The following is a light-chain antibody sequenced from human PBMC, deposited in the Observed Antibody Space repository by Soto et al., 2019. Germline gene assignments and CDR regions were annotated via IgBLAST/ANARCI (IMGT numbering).Light chain of an antibody. Sequence: EIVMTQSPATLSVSPGERVTLSCRASQFISNSLAWYQQRPGQPPRLLIYGASTRAAGISARFSGSGSGTEFTLTISSLQSEDFAVYYCQQSSNSPRTFGQGTKVDIK. CDR3: QQSSNSPRT. V-gene: IGKV3-15*01. CDR1: QFISNS. CDR2: GAS. J-gene: IGKJ1*01.